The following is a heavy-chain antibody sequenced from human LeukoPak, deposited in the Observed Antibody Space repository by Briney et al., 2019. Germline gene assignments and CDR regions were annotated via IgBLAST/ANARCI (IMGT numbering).Heavy chain of an antibody. CDR3: ASPGYNRNGEPDYYFDY. J-gene: IGHJ4*02. Sequence: ASVKVSCKASGGTFSSYAISWVRQAPGQGLEWMGGIIPIFGTANYAQKFQGRVTITTDESTSTAYMELSSLRSEDTAVYYCASPGYNRNGEPDYYFDYWGQGTLVTVSS. D-gene: IGHD1-1*01. V-gene: IGHV1-69*05. CDR1: GGTFSSYA. CDR2: IIPIFGTA.